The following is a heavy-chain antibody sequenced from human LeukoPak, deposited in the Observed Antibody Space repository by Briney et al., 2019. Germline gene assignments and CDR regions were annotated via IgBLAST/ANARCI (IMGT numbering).Heavy chain of an antibody. CDR2: IYYSGNT. CDR1: GGSISSSSYY. Sequence: SETLPLTCSLSGGSISSSSYYWGWNRQPPGQGLEWIGSIYYSGNTYYNPSLKSRVTISVDTSKNQFSLKLSSVTAADTAVYYCARHQYYYDSSGSYPDYWGQGILVTVSS. D-gene: IGHD3-22*01. CDR3: ARHQYYYDSSGSYPDY. J-gene: IGHJ4*02. V-gene: IGHV4-39*01.